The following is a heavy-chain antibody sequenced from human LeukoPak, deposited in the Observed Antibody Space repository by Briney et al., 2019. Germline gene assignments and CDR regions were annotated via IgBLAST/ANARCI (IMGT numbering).Heavy chain of an antibody. D-gene: IGHD2-15*01. CDR2: ISFDGGNK. J-gene: IGHJ4*02. CDR1: GFTFSSYS. V-gene: IGHV3-30*03. CDR3: ARRYCSGGSCCSDY. Sequence: PGGSLRLSCAASGFTFSSYSMNWVRQAPGKGLEWVAVISFDGGNKHYTDSVEGRFTIPRDNSKNTLYLQMDSLRVDDTAVYYCARRYCSGGSCCSDYWGQGALVTVSS.